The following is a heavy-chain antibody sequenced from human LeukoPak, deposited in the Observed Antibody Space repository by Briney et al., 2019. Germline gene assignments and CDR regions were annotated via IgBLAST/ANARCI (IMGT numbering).Heavy chain of an antibody. CDR1: GYTSTNHA. V-gene: IGHV1-18*04. J-gene: IGHJ4*02. Sequence: ASVKVSCKASGYTSTNHAINWVRQAPGQGLEWMGWISTYNDNTKYAQNFQGRVTMTTDTSTSTAYMELRSLRSDDTAVYYCAREGVDVLTGSTYYFDYWGQGTLVTVSS. CDR2: ISTYNDNT. CDR3: AREGVDVLTGSTYYFDY. D-gene: IGHD3-9*01.